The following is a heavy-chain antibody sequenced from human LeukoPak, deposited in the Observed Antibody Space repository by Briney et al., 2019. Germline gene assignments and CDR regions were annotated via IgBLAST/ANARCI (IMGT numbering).Heavy chain of an antibody. Sequence: SETLSLTCGVSGGPLGRFYWTLLRQAPGKGLQWIGEVNHSGSANYNPSLKSRVTISLDASQNQFSLSLSSVTAADTAVYFCAKGVDFTAHFARWGQGTRVTVSS. V-gene: IGHV4-34*01. CDR2: VNHSGSA. CDR1: GGPLGRFY. D-gene: IGHD3-3*01. CDR3: AKGVDFTAHFAR. J-gene: IGHJ4*02.